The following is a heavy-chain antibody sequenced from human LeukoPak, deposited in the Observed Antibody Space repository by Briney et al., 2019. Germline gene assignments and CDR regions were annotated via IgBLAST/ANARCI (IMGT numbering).Heavy chain of an antibody. CDR2: IYYSGST. D-gene: IGHD3-10*01. CDR3: ARVQSLLWFGESIYFDY. V-gene: IGHV4-59*01. J-gene: IGHJ4*02. Sequence: SETLSLTCTVSGGSISSYYWSWIRQPPGKGLEWIGYIYYSGSTNFNPCLKGRVTISVATSKNQFSLKLSSVTAADTAVYYCARVQSLLWFGESIYFDYWGQGTLVTVSS. CDR1: GGSISSYY.